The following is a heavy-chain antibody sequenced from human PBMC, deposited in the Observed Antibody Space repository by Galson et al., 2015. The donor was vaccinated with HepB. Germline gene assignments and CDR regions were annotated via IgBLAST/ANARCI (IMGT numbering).Heavy chain of an antibody. J-gene: IGHJ5*02. CDR3: AKDRGVDTAMVA. CDR1: GFTFSSYG. CDR2: ISYDGSNK. V-gene: IGHV3-30*18. Sequence: LRLSCAASGFTFSSYGMHWVRQAPGKGLEWVAVISYDGSNKYYADSVKGRFTISRDNSKNTLYLQMNSLKAEDTAVYYCAKDRGVDTAMVAWGQGTLVTVSS. D-gene: IGHD5-18*01.